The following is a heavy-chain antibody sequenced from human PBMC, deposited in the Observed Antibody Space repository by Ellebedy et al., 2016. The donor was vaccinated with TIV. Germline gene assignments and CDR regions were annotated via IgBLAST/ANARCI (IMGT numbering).Heavy chain of an antibody. CDR2: IGGNGGDT. V-gene: IGHV3-23*01. CDR3: AKDNEYNYGPDGDFDL. Sequence: GESLKISCPASGFTFSDYAISWVRQAPGKGLEWVSSIGGNGGDTYYADSVRGRFTISRDNSKNTLSLQMNSLRADDTALYFCAKDNEYNYGPDGDFDLWGRGTLVTVSS. D-gene: IGHD3-10*01. CDR1: GFTFSDYA. J-gene: IGHJ2*01.